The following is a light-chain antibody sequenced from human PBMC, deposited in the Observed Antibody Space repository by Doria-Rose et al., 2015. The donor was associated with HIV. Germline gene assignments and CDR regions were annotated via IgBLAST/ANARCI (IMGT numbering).Light chain of an antibody. J-gene: IGKJ2*01. Sequence: DIRLTQSPSSLSASVGDRVTITCRASQSISSYLNWYQQKPGKAPKLLIYAASSLQSGVPSRFSGSGSRTDFTLTISSLQPEDFAAYYCQQSCCTPSPFGQGTKLEIK. CDR1: QSISSY. CDR2: AAS. CDR3: QQSCCTPSP. V-gene: IGKV1-39*01.